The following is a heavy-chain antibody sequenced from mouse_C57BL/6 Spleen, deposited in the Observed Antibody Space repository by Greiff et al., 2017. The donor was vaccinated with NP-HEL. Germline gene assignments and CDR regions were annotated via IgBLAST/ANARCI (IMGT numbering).Heavy chain of an antibody. Sequence: QVQLQQPGAELVMPGASVKLSCKASGYTFTSYWMHWVKQRPGQGLEWIGEIDPSDSYTNYNQKFKGKATLTVDKSSSTAYMQLSSLTSADSAVYYCARQLRGFDYWGQGTTLTVSS. CDR3: ARQLRGFDY. CDR2: IDPSDSYT. D-gene: IGHD3-2*02. V-gene: IGHV1-69*01. J-gene: IGHJ2*01. CDR1: GYTFTSYW.